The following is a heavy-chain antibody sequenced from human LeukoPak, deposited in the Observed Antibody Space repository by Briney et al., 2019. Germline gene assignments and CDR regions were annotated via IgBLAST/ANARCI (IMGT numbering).Heavy chain of an antibody. CDR2: ISGRGGYT. D-gene: IGHD2-2*01. V-gene: IGHV3-23*01. Sequence: PGGSLRLSCAASGFTFSSYAMSWVRQAPGKGLEWVSDISGRGGYTYYADSVKGRFTISRDNSKNTLFLQMIGLRAEDTAVYYCAKDQCSSTNCYADYWGQGTLVTVSS. J-gene: IGHJ4*02. CDR3: AKDQCSSTNCYADY. CDR1: GFTFSSYA.